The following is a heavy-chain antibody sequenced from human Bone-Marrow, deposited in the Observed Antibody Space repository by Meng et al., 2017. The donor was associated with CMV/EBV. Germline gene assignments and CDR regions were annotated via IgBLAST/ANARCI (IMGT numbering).Heavy chain of an antibody. Sequence: GGSLRLSCAASGFTFSSYSMNWVRQAPGKGLEWVSSISSSSSYIYYADSVKGRFTISRDNAKNSLYLQMNSLRAEDTAVYYCARPQNYVFLSGYRPFYYYGMDVWGQGTTVTVSS. V-gene: IGHV3-21*01. J-gene: IGHJ6*02. CDR2: ISSSSSYI. CDR1: GFTFSSYS. CDR3: ARPQNYVFLSGYRPFYYYGMDV. D-gene: IGHD3-3*01.